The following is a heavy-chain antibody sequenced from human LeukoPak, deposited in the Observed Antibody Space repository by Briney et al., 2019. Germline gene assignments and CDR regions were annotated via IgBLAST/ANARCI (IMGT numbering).Heavy chain of an antibody. Sequence: ASVKVSRKASGGTFSSYAISWVRQAPGQGLEWMGRIIPILGIANYAQKFQGRVTITADKSTSTAYMELSSLRSEDTAVYYCARDPYDFWSGTYPFDPWGQGTLVTVSS. D-gene: IGHD3-3*01. V-gene: IGHV1-69*04. CDR2: IIPILGIA. J-gene: IGHJ5*02. CDR3: ARDPYDFWSGTYPFDP. CDR1: GGTFSSYA.